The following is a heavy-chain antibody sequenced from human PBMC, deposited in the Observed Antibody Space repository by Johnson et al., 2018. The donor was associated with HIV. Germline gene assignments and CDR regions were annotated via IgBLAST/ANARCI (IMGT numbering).Heavy chain of an antibody. CDR3: ARDGFPPASFL. CDR2: ISYDGSNK. J-gene: IGHJ2*01. Sequence: QVQLVESGGGVVQPGRSLRLSCAASGFTFSSYAMHWVRQAPGKGLEWVAVISYDGSNKYYADSVKGRFTISRDNSKNTLYLQMNSLRPEDTAVYFCARDGFPPASFLW. D-gene: IGHD2/OR15-2a*01. CDR1: GFTFSSYA. V-gene: IGHV3-30*14.